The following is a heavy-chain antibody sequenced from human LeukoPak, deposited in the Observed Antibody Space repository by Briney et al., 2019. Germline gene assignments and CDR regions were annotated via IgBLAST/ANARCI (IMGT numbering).Heavy chain of an antibody. V-gene: IGHV3-23*01. CDR2: ISGSGGST. D-gene: IGHD2-21*02. CDR3: ATSPTVVVTAQPDY. J-gene: IGHJ4*02. CDR1: GFTFSSYA. Sequence: GGSLRLSCAASGFTFSSYAMSWVRQAPGKGLEWVSAISGSGGSTYYADSVRGRFTISRDNSKNTLYLQMNSLRAEDTAVYYCATSPTVVVTAQPDYWGQGTLVTVSS.